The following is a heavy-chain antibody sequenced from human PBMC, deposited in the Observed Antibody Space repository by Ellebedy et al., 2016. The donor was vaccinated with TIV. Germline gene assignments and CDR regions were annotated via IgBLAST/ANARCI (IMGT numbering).Heavy chain of an antibody. J-gene: IGHJ4*02. CDR3: AREGMAAADNYYFDY. V-gene: IGHV4-34*01. Sequence: SETLSLXXTVSGGSIGSYYWNWIRQPPGKGLEWIGKINHSGSTNYNPSLKSRVTISVVTSKNQFSLKLSSVTAADTAVYYCAREGMAAADNYYFDYWGQGTLVTVSS. CDR1: GGSIGSYY. D-gene: IGHD6-13*01. CDR2: INHSGST.